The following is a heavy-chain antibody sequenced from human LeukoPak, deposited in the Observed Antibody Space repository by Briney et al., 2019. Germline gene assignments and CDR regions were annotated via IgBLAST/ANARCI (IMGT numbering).Heavy chain of an antibody. CDR2: IYYSGST. CDR1: GFTVSSNY. CDR3: ALDWLLSR. D-gene: IGHD3-9*01. J-gene: IGHJ4*02. Sequence: GSLRLSCAASGFTVSSNYMSWVRQPPGKGLEWIGSIYYSGSTYYNPSLKSRVTISVDTSKNQFSLKLSSVTAADTAVYYCALDWLLSRWGQGTLVTVSS. V-gene: IGHV4-39*07.